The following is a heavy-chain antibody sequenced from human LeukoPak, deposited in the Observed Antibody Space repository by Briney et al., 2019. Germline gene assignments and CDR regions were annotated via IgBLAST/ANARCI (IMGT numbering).Heavy chain of an antibody. J-gene: IGHJ4*02. CDR1: GYTFTGYY. V-gene: IGHV1-2*02. CDR3: ASVTYYYDSSAKAGDY. D-gene: IGHD3-22*01. CDR2: INPNSGGT. Sequence: EASVKASCKASGYTFTGYYMHWVRQAPGQGLEWMGWINPNSGGTNYAQKFQGRVTMTRDTSISTAYMELSRLRSDDTAVYYCASVTYYYDSSAKAGDYWGQGTLVTVSS.